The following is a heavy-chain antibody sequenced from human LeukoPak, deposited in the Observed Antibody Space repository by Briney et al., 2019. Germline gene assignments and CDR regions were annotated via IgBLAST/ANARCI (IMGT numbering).Heavy chain of an antibody. J-gene: IGHJ4*02. CDR3: GALGSGGHVNIDY. D-gene: IGHD3-10*01. CDR2: IRYDGSIR. CDR1: GFAFSTYG. Sequence: GGSLRLSCAASGFAFSTYGMHWVRLAPGKGLEWVAYIRYDGSIRHYGDSMRGRFTISRDNSKNTQYLQMNSLRAEETAVYYCGALGSGGHVNIDYWGQGTLVTVSS. V-gene: IGHV3-30*02.